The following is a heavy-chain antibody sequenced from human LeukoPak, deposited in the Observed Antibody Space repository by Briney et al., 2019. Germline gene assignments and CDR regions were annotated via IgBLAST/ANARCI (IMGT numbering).Heavy chain of an antibody. D-gene: IGHD1-1*01. CDR3: ATGPTNDYYFDY. CDR1: GFTFSSYG. Sequence: GGSLRLSCAASGFTFSSYGMHWVRQAPGKGLEWVAFIRYDGSNKYYADSVKGRFTISRDNSKNTLYLQMNSLRAEDTAVYYCATGPTNDYYFDYWGQGTLVTVSS. V-gene: IGHV3-30*02. CDR2: IRYDGSNK. J-gene: IGHJ4*02.